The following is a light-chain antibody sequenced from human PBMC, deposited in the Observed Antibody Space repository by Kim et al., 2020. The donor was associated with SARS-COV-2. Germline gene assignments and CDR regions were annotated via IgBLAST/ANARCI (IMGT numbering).Light chain of an antibody. Sequence: SYELTQPLSVSVALGQTARITCGGNNIGSKNVHWYQQKPGQAPVLVIYSDSNRPSGIPERFSGSNSGDTATLTISRAQAGDEADYYSQVWDSSARVVFGGGTQLTVL. CDR3: QVWDSSARVV. CDR2: SDS. CDR1: NIGSKN. J-gene: IGLJ2*01. V-gene: IGLV3-9*01.